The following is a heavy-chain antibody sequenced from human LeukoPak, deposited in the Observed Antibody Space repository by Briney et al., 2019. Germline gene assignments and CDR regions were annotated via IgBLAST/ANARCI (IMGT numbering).Heavy chain of an antibody. CDR1: GYTFITYP. D-gene: IGHD3-16*01. CDR2: ISAYNGNT. CDR3: ARELWGEGTSFDY. Sequence: GASVKVSCKASGYTFITYPINWVRQAPGQGLEWMGWISAYNGNTNYAQRLQGRVTMTTDTSTSTAYMELRSLRSDDTAVYYCARELWGEGTSFDYWGQGTLVTVSS. J-gene: IGHJ4*02. V-gene: IGHV1-18*01.